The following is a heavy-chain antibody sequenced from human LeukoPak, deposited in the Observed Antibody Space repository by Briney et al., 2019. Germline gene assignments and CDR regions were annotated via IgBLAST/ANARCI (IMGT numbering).Heavy chain of an antibody. CDR2: IGSDGSST. V-gene: IGHV3-74*01. CDR1: GFTFSNYW. D-gene: IGHD1-26*01. Sequence: GGSLRLSCAAPGFTFSNYWMHWVRQAPGKGLVWVSRIGSDGSSTNYADFVKGRFTISRDNAGNTLFLQMNSLRAEDTAVYYCVRDSGSSEDYFDYWGQGTLVTVSS. J-gene: IGHJ4*02. CDR3: VRDSGSSEDYFDY.